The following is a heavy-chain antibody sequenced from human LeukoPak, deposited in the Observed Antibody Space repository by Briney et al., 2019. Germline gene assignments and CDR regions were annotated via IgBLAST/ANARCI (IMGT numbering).Heavy chain of an antibody. J-gene: IGHJ4*02. V-gene: IGHV3-30*02. D-gene: IGHD3-22*01. CDR1: GFTFSSYG. Sequence: AGSLRLSCAASGFTFSSYGMHWVRQAPGKGLEWVAFIRYDGSNKYYADSVKGRFTISRDNSKNTLYLQMNSLRAEDTAVYYCAKEDYDSSGPGPFDYWGQGTLVTVSS. CDR3: AKEDYDSSGPGPFDY. CDR2: IRYDGSNK.